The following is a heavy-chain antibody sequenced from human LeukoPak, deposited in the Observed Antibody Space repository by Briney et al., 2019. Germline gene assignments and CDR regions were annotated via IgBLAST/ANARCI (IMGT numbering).Heavy chain of an antibody. V-gene: IGHV4-59*11. CDR1: GASISPLY. Sequence: SETLSLTCTVSGASISPLYWSWIRQAPGKALEFIGYIYDSGAANYNPSLKSRVTLSVDTSKNQFSLKLTSVTAADTAVYYCATSYDYKVAPFDLWGQGTLVTVSS. CDR2: IYDSGAA. J-gene: IGHJ4*02. CDR3: ATSYDYKVAPFDL. D-gene: IGHD5-12*01.